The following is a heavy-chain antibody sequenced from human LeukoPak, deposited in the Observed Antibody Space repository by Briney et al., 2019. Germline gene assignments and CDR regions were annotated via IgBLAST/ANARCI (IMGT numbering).Heavy chain of an antibody. CDR1: GFTFSSYA. D-gene: IGHD1-26*01. CDR2: ISYDGSNK. V-gene: IGHV3-30-3*01. Sequence: PGGSLRLSCAASGFTFSSYAMHWVRQAPGKGLEWVAVISYDGSNKYYADSVKGRFTISRDNSKNTLYLQMNSLRAEDTAVYYCAREIGSYSVGYYYYMDVWGKGTTVTVSS. J-gene: IGHJ6*03. CDR3: AREIGSYSVGYYYYMDV.